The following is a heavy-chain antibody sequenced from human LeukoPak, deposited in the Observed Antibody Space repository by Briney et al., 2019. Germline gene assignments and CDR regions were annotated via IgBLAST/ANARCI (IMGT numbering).Heavy chain of an antibody. CDR2: IKQDGSEK. Sequence: GGSLRLSCAASGFTFSNYWMIWVRQAPGKGLEWVGNIKQDGSEKRYADSVRGRFSISRDNAQTSPYLQMNSLRAEDTAVYYCARASDPWLQLAWGQGTLVTVSS. V-gene: IGHV3-7*05. J-gene: IGHJ5*02. CDR1: GFTFSNYW. D-gene: IGHD5-24*01. CDR3: ARASDPWLQLA.